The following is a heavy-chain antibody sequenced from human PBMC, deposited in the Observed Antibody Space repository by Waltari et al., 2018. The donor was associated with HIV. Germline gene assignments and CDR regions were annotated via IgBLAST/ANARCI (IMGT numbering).Heavy chain of an antibody. Sequence: QEQLVESGGGVVQPGRSLRRSCAASGFSFSNHGMHWVRQAPGKGLEWVAIIWYDGSTKYYADSVKGRFTISRDNSKNTLYLQMNSLRVEDTAVYYCARDRLATGSGGMDVWGQGTTVTVSS. D-gene: IGHD1-26*01. V-gene: IGHV3-33*01. CDR2: IWYDGSTK. J-gene: IGHJ6*02. CDR3: ARDRLATGSGGMDV. CDR1: GFSFSNHG.